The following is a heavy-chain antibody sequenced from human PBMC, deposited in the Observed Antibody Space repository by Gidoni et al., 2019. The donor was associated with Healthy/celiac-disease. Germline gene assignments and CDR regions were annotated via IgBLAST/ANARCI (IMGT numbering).Heavy chain of an antibody. CDR3: ARANGAPGIAAAGRNFDY. V-gene: IGHV4-4*02. CDR1: GGSISRSNW. Sequence: QVQLQESGPGLVKPSGTLSLTCAVSGGSISRSNWWSWVRQPPGKGLEWIGEIYHSGSTNYNPSLKSRVTISVDKSKNQFSLKLSSVTAADTAVYYCARANGAPGIAAAGRNFDYWGQGTLVTVSS. D-gene: IGHD6-13*01. J-gene: IGHJ4*02. CDR2: IYHSGST.